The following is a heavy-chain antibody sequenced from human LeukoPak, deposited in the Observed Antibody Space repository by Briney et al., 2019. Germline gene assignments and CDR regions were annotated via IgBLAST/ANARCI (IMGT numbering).Heavy chain of an antibody. V-gene: IGHV5-51*01. CDR1: GYSFNSHW. CDR2: IYPGDSDT. Sequence: GESLKISCKGSGYSFNSHWVAWVRQMPGKGPEWMGIIYPGDSDTRYGPSFQGQVTISADKSISTAYLQWSGLKDSDTAIYYCARRDSYGNYVDYWGQGTLVTVSS. D-gene: IGHD5-18*01. CDR3: ARRDSYGNYVDY. J-gene: IGHJ4*02.